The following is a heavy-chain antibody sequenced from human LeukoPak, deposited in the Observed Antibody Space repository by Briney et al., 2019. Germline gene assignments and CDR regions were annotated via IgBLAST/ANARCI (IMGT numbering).Heavy chain of an antibody. D-gene: IGHD3-22*01. CDR1: GGSFSGYY. CDR3: ARGGVTMKHSYYSDY. J-gene: IGHJ4*02. V-gene: IGHV4-34*01. Sequence: SETLSLTCAVYGGSFSGYYWSWIRQPPGKGLEWIGEINHSGSTNYNPSLKSRVTISVDTSKNQFSLKLSSVTAADTAVYYCARGGVTMKHSYYSDYWGQGTLVTVSS. CDR2: INHSGST.